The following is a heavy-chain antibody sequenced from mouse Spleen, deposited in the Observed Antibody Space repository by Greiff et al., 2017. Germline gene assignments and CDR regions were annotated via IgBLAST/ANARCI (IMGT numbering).Heavy chain of an antibody. Sequence: EVQLQQSGPELVKPGASVKISCKASGYTFTDYYMNWVKQSHGKSLEWIGDINPNNGGTSYNQKFKGKATLTVDKSSSTAYMELRSLTSEDSAVYYCARRVAYYGSPYWYFDVWGTGTTVTVSS. CDR1: GYTFTDYY. J-gene: IGHJ1*03. CDR3: ARRVAYYGSPYWYFDV. D-gene: IGHD1-1*01. V-gene: IGHV1-26*01. CDR2: INPNNGGT.